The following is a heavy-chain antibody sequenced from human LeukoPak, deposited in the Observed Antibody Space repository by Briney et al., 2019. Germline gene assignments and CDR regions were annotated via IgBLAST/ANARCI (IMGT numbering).Heavy chain of an antibody. V-gene: IGHV3-23*01. J-gene: IGHJ4*02. D-gene: IGHD1-26*01. CDR3: AKDQDVYSGSQS. CDR2: ISGSDSST. CDR1: EFAFSTYN. Sequence: GGSLRLSCAASEFAFSTYNMNWVRQAPGKGLEWVSTISGSDSSTYYADSVRGRFTISRDNSKNTVFLQMNSLRVEDTAIYYCAKDQDVYSGSQSWGQGTLVTVSS.